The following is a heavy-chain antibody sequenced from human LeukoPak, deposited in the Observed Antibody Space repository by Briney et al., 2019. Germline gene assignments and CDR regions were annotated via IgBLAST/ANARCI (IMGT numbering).Heavy chain of an antibody. V-gene: IGHV3-30*02. CDR3: AKVTQQLVFRWFDP. D-gene: IGHD6-13*01. J-gene: IGHJ5*02. CDR1: GFTFSNYV. CDR2: IRYDGSNK. Sequence: PGGSLRLSCAASGFTFSNYVMHWVRQAPGKGLEWVAFIRYDGSNKYYADSVKGRFTISRDNSKNTLYLQMNSLRAEDTAVYYCAKVTQQLVFRWFDPWGQGTLVTVSS.